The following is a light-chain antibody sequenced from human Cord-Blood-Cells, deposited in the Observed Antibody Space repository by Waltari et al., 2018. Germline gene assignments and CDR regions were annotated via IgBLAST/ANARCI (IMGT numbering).Light chain of an antibody. J-gene: IGKJ4*01. Sequence: DIQMTPSPSSLSASVGDRVTITCQASQAIRNYLNWYQQKPGKAPKLLTYDASNLETGVPSRFSGSGSGTDFTFTISSLQPEDIATYYCQQYDNLPLTFGGGTKVEIK. V-gene: IGKV1-33*01. CDR1: QAIRNY. CDR3: QQYDNLPLT. CDR2: DAS.